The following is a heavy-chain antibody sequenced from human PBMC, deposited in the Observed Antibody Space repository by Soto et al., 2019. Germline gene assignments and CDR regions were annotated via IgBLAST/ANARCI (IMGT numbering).Heavy chain of an antibody. J-gene: IGHJ4*02. V-gene: IGHV1-69*12. CDR3: ATAWRRLALDY. CDR1: GGTFSSSA. D-gene: IGHD3-16*01. Sequence: QVQLLQSGAEVRKPGSSVKVSCKASGGTFSSSAMSWGRQAPGQGLEWMGGIIPVFGTANYALKFQRRVTTTADESTTTAYMDPTNQRSEDTAVYYCATAWRRLALDYWGQGTLVTVSS. CDR2: IIPVFGTA.